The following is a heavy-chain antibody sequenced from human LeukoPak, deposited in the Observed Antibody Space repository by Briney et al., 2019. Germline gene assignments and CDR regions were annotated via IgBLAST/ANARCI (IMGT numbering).Heavy chain of an antibody. V-gene: IGHV3-23*01. CDR2: ITPNADRA. D-gene: IGHD3-22*01. CDR1: GFTFGSYG. CDR3: AITHGYYDGSGYWVQ. Sequence: GGSLRLSCAASGFTFGSYGMSWVRQAPGKGLEWVSFITPNADRASYADSVKGRFTISRDNPRNTPYMQMNSLRDEDTAVYYCAITHGYYDGSGYWVQWGQGTLVTVSS. J-gene: IGHJ1*01.